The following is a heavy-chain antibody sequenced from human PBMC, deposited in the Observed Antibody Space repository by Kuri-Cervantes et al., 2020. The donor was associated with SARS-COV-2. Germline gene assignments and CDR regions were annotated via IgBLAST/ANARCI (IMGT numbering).Heavy chain of an antibody. D-gene: IGHD3-3*02. CDR3: ARAGWSNFATKAFDI. CDR2: TYYRSKWYN. V-gene: IGHV6-1*01. CDR1: GDSVSSDSAA. J-gene: IGHJ3*02. Sequence: SETLSLTCAISGDSVSSDSAAWNWIRQSPSRGLEWLGRTYYRSKWYNDYAPSVKTRIGITPDTSKNQFSVQLNSVTPEDTAVYYCARAGWSNFATKAFDIWGQGTKVTVSS.